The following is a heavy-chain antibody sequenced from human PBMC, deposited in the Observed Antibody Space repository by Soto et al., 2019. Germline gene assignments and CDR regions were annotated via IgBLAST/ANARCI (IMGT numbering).Heavy chain of an antibody. J-gene: IGHJ6*02. Sequence: GGSLRLSCAASGFTFSSYEMTWVRQAPGKGLEWVSYISSSGSTIYYADSVKGRFTISRDNATNSLYLQMNSLRAEDTAVYYCARRRDPIGFYYGSGSYSYYYYGMDVWGQGTTVTVSS. V-gene: IGHV3-48*03. CDR1: GFTFSSYE. D-gene: IGHD3-10*01. CDR3: ARRRDPIGFYYGSGSYSYYYYGMDV. CDR2: ISSSGSTI.